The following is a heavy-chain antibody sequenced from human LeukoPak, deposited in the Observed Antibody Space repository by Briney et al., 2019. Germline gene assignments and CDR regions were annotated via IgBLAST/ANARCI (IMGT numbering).Heavy chain of an antibody. V-gene: IGHV4-39*01. CDR2: IYYSGST. D-gene: IGHD2-2*01. CDR1: GGSISSSSHY. CDR3: ARVLVPAANYYYYYMAV. Sequence: PSETLSLTCTVSGGSISSSSHYWGWIRQPPGKGLEWIGSIYYSGSTYYNPSLKSRVTISVDTSKNQFSLKLSSVTAADTAVYYCARVLVPAANYYYYYMAVWGKGTTVTVSS. J-gene: IGHJ6*03.